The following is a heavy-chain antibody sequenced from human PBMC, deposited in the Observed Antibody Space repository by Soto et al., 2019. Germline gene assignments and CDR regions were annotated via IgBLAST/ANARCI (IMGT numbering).Heavy chain of an antibody. CDR2: TYFRSKWYN. Sequence: PSQTLSLTCAISGESVSSKTAAWNWIRQSPSRGLEWLGRTYFRSKWYNDYAISVKSRITISPDTSKNQFSLLLNSVTPEDTAVYYCARVTFDHFVHWFDPWGQGTLVTVSS. J-gene: IGHJ5*02. V-gene: IGHV6-1*01. D-gene: IGHD3-9*01. CDR1: GESVSSKTAA. CDR3: ARVTFDHFVHWFDP.